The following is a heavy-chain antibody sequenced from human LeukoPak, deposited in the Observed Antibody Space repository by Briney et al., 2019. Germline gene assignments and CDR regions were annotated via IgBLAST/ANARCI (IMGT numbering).Heavy chain of an antibody. CDR3: AKMKGHPLPKYYMGF. J-gene: IGHJ6*03. V-gene: IGHV3-23*01. Sequence: GGSLRLSCAASGLTFTGFAMSWVRRTPGKGMEWVSGIRGSGYNTLYADSVKGRFTISRDNSKNTLYLEMNSLRAEDTAIYYCAKMKGHPLPKYYMGFWARGPRVTVSS. CDR2: IRGSGYNT. CDR1: GLTFTGFA.